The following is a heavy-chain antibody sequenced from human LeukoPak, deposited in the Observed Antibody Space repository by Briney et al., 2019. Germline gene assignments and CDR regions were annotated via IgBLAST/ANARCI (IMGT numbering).Heavy chain of an antibody. CDR2: IEQDGGEN. CDR1: GFTISSSW. V-gene: IGHV3-7*01. Sequence: PGRSLRPSCAASGFTISSSWMGCVRQAPRKGLECVAIIEQDGGENYYVDSVKGRFTISRDNAKNSLYLQMNSLRAEDTAVYYCARDDCSSISCYHNWFDPWGQGTLVTVSS. CDR3: ARDDCSSISCYHNWFDP. J-gene: IGHJ5*02. D-gene: IGHD2-2*01.